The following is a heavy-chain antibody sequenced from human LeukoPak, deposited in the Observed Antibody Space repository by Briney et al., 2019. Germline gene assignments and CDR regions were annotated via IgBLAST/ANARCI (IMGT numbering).Heavy chain of an antibody. D-gene: IGHD3-10*01. CDR1: GYSISSGYY. CDR2: IYHSGST. CDR3: AGASYGSGSYGGYYFDY. V-gene: IGHV4-38-2*02. Sequence: SETLSLTCTVSGYSISSGYYWGWIRQPPGKGLEWIGCIYHSGSTYYNPSLKSRVTISADTSKNQFSLKLSSVTAADTAVYYCAGASYGSGSYGGYYFDYWGQGTLVTVSS. J-gene: IGHJ4*02.